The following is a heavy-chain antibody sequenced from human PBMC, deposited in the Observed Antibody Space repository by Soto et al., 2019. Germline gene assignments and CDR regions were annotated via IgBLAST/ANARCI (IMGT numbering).Heavy chain of an antibody. CDR3: ARAIPHHWFDP. J-gene: IGHJ5*02. Sequence: GECLKISCKGSGYSFTSYWIGWVRQMPGKGLEWMGIIYPGDSDTRYSPSFQGQVTISADKSISTAYLQWSSLKASGTSMYYCARAIPHHWFDPWGQGTLVTVSS. CDR2: IYPGDSDT. CDR1: GYSFTSYW. V-gene: IGHV5-51*01. D-gene: IGHD2-21*01.